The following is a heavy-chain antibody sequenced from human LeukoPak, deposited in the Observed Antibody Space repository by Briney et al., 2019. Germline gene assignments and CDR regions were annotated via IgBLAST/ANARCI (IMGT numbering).Heavy chain of an antibody. CDR2: MNPNSGNT. J-gene: IGHJ5*02. Sequence: ASVKVSCKASGYTFTSYDINWVRQATGQGLEWMGWMNPNSGNTGYAQKFQGRVTMTRNTSISTAYMELSSLRSEDTAVYYCARGFGELFWNWFDPWGQGTLVTVSS. CDR1: GYTFTSYD. D-gene: IGHD3-10*01. CDR3: ARGFGELFWNWFDP. V-gene: IGHV1-8*01.